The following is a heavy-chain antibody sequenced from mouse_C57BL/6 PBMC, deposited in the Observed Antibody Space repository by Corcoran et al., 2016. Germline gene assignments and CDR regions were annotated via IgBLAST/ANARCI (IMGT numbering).Heavy chain of an antibody. CDR3: APITTVVAYFDY. V-gene: IGHV1-81*01. D-gene: IGHD1-1*01. Sequence: QVQLQQSGAELARPGASVKLSCKASGYTFTSYGISWVKQRTGQGLEWIGEIYPRSGNTYYNEKFKGKATLTADKSSSTAYMELRSLTSEDAAVYFCAPITTVVAYFDYWGQGTTLTVSS. CDR1: GYTFTSYG. J-gene: IGHJ2*01. CDR2: IYPRSGNT.